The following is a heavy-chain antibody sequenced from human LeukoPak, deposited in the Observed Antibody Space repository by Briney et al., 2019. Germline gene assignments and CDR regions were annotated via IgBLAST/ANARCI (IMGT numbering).Heavy chain of an antibody. CDR3: ARRCSGGSCYYDY. V-gene: IGHV1-2*02. D-gene: IGHD2-15*01. CDR2: INPNSGGT. J-gene: IGHJ4*02. Sequence: ASVKVSCKASGYTFTGYYMRWVRQAPGQGLEWMGWINPNSGGTNYAQKFQRRVTMTRDTSISTAYMELSRLRSDDTAVYYCARRCSGGSCYYDYWGQGTLVTVSS. CDR1: GYTFTGYY.